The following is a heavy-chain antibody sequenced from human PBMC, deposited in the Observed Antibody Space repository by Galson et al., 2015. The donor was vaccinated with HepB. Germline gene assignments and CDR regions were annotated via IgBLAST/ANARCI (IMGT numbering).Heavy chain of an antibody. D-gene: IGHD3-16*01. CDR2: FDPEDGET. Sequence: SVKVSCKVSGYTLTELSMHWVRQAPGKGLEWMGGFDPEDGETIYAQKFRGRVTMTRNTSIRTAYIELSSLRSEDTAVYYCARSPRNWGFDYWGQGSLVTVSS. CDR1: GYTLTELS. V-gene: IGHV1-24*01. CDR3: ARSPRNWGFDY. J-gene: IGHJ4*02.